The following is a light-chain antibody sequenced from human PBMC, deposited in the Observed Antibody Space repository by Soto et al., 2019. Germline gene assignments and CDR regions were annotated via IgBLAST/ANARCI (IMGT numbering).Light chain of an antibody. J-gene: IGLJ2*01. CDR2: GNS. V-gene: IGLV1-40*01. Sequence: QSVLTQPPSVSGAPGQWVTISCTGSSSNIGAHYDVHWYQQLPGTAPKLLIYGNSNRPSGVPDRFSGSKSGTSASLAITGLQAEDEADYYCQSYDSSLSVHVVFGGGTKLTVL. CDR3: QSYDSSLSVHVV. CDR1: SSNIGAHYD.